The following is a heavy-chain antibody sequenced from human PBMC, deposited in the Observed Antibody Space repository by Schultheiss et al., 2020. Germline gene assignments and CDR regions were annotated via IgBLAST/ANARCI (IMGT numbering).Heavy chain of an antibody. CDR1: GFTFSSYG. CDR2: ISYDGSNK. J-gene: IGHJ3*02. V-gene: IGHV3-30*18. D-gene: IGHD6-19*01. CDR3: AKEKAVAGRCSAFDI. Sequence: GGSLRLSCAASGFTFSSYGMHWVRQAPGKGLEWVAVISYDGSNKYYADSVKGRFTISRDNSKNTLYLQMNSLRAEDTAVYYCAKEKAVAGRCSAFDIWGQGTMVTVSS.